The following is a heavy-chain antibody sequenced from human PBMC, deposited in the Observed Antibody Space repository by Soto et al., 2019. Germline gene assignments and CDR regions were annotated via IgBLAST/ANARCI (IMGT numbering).Heavy chain of an antibody. CDR1: GFTFISYA. V-gene: IGHV3-23*01. J-gene: IGHJ3*02. Sequence: GGSLILSCAASGFTFISYAMSWVRQAPGKGLEWVSAISGSGGSTYYADSVKGRVTISRDNAKNSLFLQMNSLKDEDTAVYYCARDFRYAIDIWGRGTMVSVSS. CDR3: ARDFRYAIDI. CDR2: ISGSGGST.